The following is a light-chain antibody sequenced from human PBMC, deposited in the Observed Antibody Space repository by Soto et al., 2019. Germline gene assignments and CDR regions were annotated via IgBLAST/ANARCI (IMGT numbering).Light chain of an antibody. Sequence: QSVLTQPPSASGTPGQRVNISCSGSSSNNGGNTVNWYQQLPGTAPKLLIYSNNQRPSGVPDRFSGSKSGTSASLAISGLQSEDEADYYCAAWDDSLNAVVFGGGTKLTVL. J-gene: IGLJ2*01. CDR1: SSNNGGNT. CDR3: AAWDDSLNAVV. CDR2: SNN. V-gene: IGLV1-44*01.